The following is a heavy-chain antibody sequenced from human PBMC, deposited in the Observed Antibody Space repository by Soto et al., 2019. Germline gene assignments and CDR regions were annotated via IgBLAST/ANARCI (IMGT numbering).Heavy chain of an antibody. V-gene: IGHV1-3*01. CDR2: INAGNGNT. CDR3: ARDRGTYYYYGMDV. J-gene: IGHJ6*02. Sequence: RASVKVSCKASGYTFTSYAMHWVRQAPGQRLEWMGWINAGNGNTKYSQKFQGRVTITRDTSASTAYMELSSLRSEDTAVYYCARDRGTYYYYGMDVWGQGTTVTVSS. D-gene: IGHD3-10*01. CDR1: GYTFTSYA.